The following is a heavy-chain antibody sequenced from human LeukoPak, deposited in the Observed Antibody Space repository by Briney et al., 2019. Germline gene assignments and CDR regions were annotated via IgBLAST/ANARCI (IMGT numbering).Heavy chain of an antibody. D-gene: IGHD4-17*01. CDR3: AKDSTAGSYYYYYMDV. Sequence: GGPLRLSCAASGFTFSSYAMSWVRQAPGKGLEWVSAISGSGGSTYYADSVKGRFTISRDNSKNTLYLQMNSLRAEDTAVYYCAKDSTAGSYYYYYMDVWGKGTTVTVSS. J-gene: IGHJ6*03. V-gene: IGHV3-23*01. CDR2: ISGSGGST. CDR1: GFTFSSYA.